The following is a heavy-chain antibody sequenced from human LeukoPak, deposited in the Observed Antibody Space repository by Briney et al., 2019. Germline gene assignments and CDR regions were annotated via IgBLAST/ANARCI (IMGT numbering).Heavy chain of an antibody. V-gene: IGHV4-59*01. CDR1: GGSISSYY. CDR2: MYYSGST. J-gene: IGHJ5*02. D-gene: IGHD3-10*01. CDR3: ARDARRGWFDP. Sequence: SETLSLTCTVSGGSISSYYWSWIRQPPGKGLEWIGYMYYSGSTNYNPSLKSRVTISIDTSKNQFSLKLSSVTAADTAVYYCARDARRGWFDPWGQGTLVTVSS.